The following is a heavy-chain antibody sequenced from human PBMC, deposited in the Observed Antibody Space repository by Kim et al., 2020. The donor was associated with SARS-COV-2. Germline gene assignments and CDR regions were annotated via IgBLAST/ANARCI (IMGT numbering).Heavy chain of an antibody. J-gene: IGHJ3*02. V-gene: IGHV1-3*01. Sequence: KFQGRVTVTRDRSASTAYMELSSLRSEDTAVYYCAREGFRYDSSGVFDIWGQGTMVTVSS. CDR3: AREGFRYDSSGVFDI. D-gene: IGHD3-22*01.